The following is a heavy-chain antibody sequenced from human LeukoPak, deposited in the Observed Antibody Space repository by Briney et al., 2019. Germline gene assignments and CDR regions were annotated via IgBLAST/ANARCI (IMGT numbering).Heavy chain of an antibody. D-gene: IGHD6-25*01. CDR3: AIARPYHSSDLDY. Sequence: GASVKVSCKASGGTFSSYAISWVRQAPGQGLEWMGRVIPILGIANYAQKFQGRVTITADKSTSTAYMELSSLRSEDTAVYYCAIARPYHSSDLDYWGQGTLVAVSS. CDR1: GGTFSSYA. V-gene: IGHV1-69*04. J-gene: IGHJ4*02. CDR2: VIPILGIA.